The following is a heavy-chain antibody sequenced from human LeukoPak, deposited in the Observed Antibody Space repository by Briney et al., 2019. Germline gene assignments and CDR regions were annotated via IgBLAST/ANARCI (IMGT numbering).Heavy chain of an antibody. Sequence: SETLSLTCAVYGGSFSGYYWSWIRQPPGKGLEWIGYIYYSGSTYYSPSLKSRVTISVDTSKNQFSLKLSSVTAADTAVYYCAGLFLPTPMERRYYYYYGMDVWGQGTTVTVSS. CDR3: AGLFLPTPMERRYYYYYGMDV. CDR1: GGSFSGYY. J-gene: IGHJ6*02. D-gene: IGHD1-1*01. V-gene: IGHV4-34*01. CDR2: IYYSGST.